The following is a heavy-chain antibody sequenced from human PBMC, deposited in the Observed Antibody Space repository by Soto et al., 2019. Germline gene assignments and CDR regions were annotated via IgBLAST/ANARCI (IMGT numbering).Heavy chain of an antibody. CDR1: GFTVSSNY. CDR2: IYSGGST. V-gene: IGHV3-53*01. CDR3: AKDHDLAAAGYYFDY. Sequence: GGSLRLSCAASGFTVSSNYMSWVRQAPGKGLEWVSVIYSGGSTYYADSVKGRFTISRDNSKNTLYLQMNSLRAEDTAVYYCAKDHDLAAAGYYFDYWGQGTLVTVSS. J-gene: IGHJ4*02. D-gene: IGHD6-13*01.